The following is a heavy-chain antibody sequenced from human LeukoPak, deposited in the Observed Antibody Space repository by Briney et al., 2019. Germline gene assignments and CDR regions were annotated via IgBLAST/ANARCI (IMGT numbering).Heavy chain of an antibody. Sequence: PGGFLRLSCAASGFTFSSYDMHWVRQATGKGLEWVSAIGTAGDTYYPGSVKGRFTISRENAKNSLYLQMNSLRAEDTAVYYCARERIAVAGTGLDLDYWGQGTLVTVSS. CDR1: GFTFSSYD. V-gene: IGHV3-13*01. J-gene: IGHJ4*02. D-gene: IGHD6-19*01. CDR3: ARERIAVAGTGLDLDY. CDR2: IGTAGDT.